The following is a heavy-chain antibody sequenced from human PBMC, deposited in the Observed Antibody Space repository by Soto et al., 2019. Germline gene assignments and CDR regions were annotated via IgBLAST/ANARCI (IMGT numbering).Heavy chain of an antibody. Sequence: QVQLVQSGAEVKKPGSSVKVSCKASGGTFSSYAISWVRQAPGQGLEWMGGIIPIFGTATYAQKFQGRVTITADESTSTAYMELSSLRSEDTAVYYCARDCSGGSCYFNDAFDIWGQGTMVTVSS. J-gene: IGHJ3*02. D-gene: IGHD2-15*01. V-gene: IGHV1-69*01. CDR2: IIPIFGTA. CDR1: GGTFSSYA. CDR3: ARDCSGGSCYFNDAFDI.